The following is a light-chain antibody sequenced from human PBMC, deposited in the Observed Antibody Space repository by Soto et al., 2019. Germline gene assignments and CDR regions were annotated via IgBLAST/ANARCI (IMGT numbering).Light chain of an antibody. CDR2: DAS. CDR3: NQRSNWPLT. Sequence: EIVLTQSPATLSLSPGERATLSCRASQSVSSFFAWYQQKPGQAPRLLIYDASNRAAGIPARFSGSGSGTYFTLTISSLEPEDFAGYYCNQRSNWPLTFGGGNQVEIK. CDR1: QSVSSF. V-gene: IGKV3-11*01. J-gene: IGKJ4*01.